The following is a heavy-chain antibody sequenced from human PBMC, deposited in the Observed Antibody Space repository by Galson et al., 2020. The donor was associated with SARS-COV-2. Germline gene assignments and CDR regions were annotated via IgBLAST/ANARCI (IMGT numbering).Heavy chain of an antibody. J-gene: IGHJ4*02. Sequence: SETLSLTCAVYGGSFSGYYWSWIRQPPGQGPEWIGQINHSGSINYNPSLKSRVTISVDTSKNQFSLKLSPVTAADTAVYYCARGREGWQRLARGPVFDYWGQGTLVTVSS. CDR3: ARGREGWQRLARGPVFDY. CDR1: GGSFSGYY. D-gene: IGHD6-19*01. V-gene: IGHV4-34*01. CDR2: INHSGSI.